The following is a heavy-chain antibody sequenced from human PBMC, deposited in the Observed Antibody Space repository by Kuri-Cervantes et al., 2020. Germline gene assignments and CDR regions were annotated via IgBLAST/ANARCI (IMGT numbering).Heavy chain of an antibody. Sequence: GESLKISCAASGFTFRRYAMHWVRQAPGKGLKYVSGISSNGGSTLYADSVKGRFTISRDNSKNTLYLQMNSLRAEDTATYYCAHRRQGSGNFFNWFDYWGQGTLVTVSS. V-gene: IGHV3-64*04. CDR2: ISSNGGST. J-gene: IGHJ5*01. CDR3: AHRRQGSGNFFNWFDY. CDR1: GFTFRRYA. D-gene: IGHD1-26*01.